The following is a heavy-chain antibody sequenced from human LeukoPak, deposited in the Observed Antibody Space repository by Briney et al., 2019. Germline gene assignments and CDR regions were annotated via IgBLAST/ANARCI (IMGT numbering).Heavy chain of an antibody. CDR2: FYYSGST. CDR1: GGSISSYY. V-gene: IGHV4-59*01. D-gene: IGHD5-24*01. CDR3: ARVDGRDGYNYDYYYYMDV. J-gene: IGHJ6*03. Sequence: PSETLSLTCTVSGGSISSYYWSWIRQPPGKGLEWIGYFYYSGSTNYNPSLKSRVTISVDTPKNQFSLKLSSVTAADTAVYYCARVDGRDGYNYDYYYYMDVWGKGTTVTVSS.